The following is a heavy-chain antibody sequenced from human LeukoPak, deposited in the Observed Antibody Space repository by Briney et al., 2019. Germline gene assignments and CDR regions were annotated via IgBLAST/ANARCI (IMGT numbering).Heavy chain of an antibody. V-gene: IGHV3-53*01. CDR1: GFTFSSYA. J-gene: IGHJ4*02. CDR3: ASDSSSSHDY. CDR2: IYSGGST. D-gene: IGHD6-6*01. Sequence: QSGGSLRLSCAASGFTFSSYAMSWVRQAPGKGLEWVSVIYSGGSTYYADSVKGRFTISRDNSKNTLYLQMNSLRAEDTAVYYCASDSSSSHDYWGQGTLVTVSS.